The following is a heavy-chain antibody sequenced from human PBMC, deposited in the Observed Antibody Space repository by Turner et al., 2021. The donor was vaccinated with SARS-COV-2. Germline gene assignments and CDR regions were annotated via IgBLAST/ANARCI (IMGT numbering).Heavy chain of an antibody. Sequence: DVQLVECGGGLVQRGGSLRPSCADSGFTVSRNYMNWVRQAPGKGREWVLIIYSGGSTFYSDAVKGRFTISRDKSKNTLDLQMNSLRAEDTAVYYCAREVSGSSNTGVYFDYWGQGTLVTVSS. D-gene: IGHD3-10*01. CDR3: AREVSGSSNTGVYFDY. CDR1: GFTVSRNY. J-gene: IGHJ4*02. CDR2: IYSGGST. V-gene: IGHV3-66*01.